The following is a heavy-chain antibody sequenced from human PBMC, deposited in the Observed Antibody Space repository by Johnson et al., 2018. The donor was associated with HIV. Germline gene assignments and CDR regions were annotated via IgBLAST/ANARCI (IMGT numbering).Heavy chain of an antibody. CDR1: GFTFGSYA. CDR3: VRDLGVGGTVPQSVAFDI. D-gene: IGHD1-26*01. V-gene: IGHV3-30*04. J-gene: IGHJ3*02. Sequence: MQLVESGGGVVQPGRSLRLSCAASGFTFGSYALHWVRQAPGKGLEWVALISYDGNNKYYTDSVKCRFTISRDNGKKSLHLQMNSLRAEDTALYYCVRDLGVGGTVPQSVAFDIWGQGTMVTVSS. CDR2: ISYDGNNK.